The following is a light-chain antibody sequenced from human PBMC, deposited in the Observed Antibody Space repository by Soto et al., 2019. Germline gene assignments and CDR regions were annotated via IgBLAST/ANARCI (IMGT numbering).Light chain of an antibody. CDR3: QQYNVWPLT. Sequence: EIVMTQSPAPLSVSPGERATLSCRASQSVSSNLAWYQQKPGQTPKLLIYVASTRATGIPARFSGSGSGTEFTLTISSLLSEDFAVYYCQQYNVWPLTFGGGTKVECK. CDR2: VAS. CDR1: QSVSSN. J-gene: IGKJ4*01. V-gene: IGKV3-15*01.